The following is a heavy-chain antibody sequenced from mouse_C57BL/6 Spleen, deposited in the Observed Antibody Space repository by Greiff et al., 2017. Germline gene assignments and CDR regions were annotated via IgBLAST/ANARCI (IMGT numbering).Heavy chain of an antibody. CDR1: GYTFTDYY. D-gene: IGHD1-1*01. Sequence: VQLQQSGPELVKPGASVKISCKASGYTFTDYYINWVKQRPGQGLDWIGWIFPGIGSTYYNETFKGKATLTVDKSSSTAYMLLSSLTSEDSAVYFCARSGWPITTVVATDYWGQGTTLTVSS. CDR3: ARSGWPITTVVATDY. CDR2: IFPGIGST. V-gene: IGHV1-75*01. J-gene: IGHJ2*01.